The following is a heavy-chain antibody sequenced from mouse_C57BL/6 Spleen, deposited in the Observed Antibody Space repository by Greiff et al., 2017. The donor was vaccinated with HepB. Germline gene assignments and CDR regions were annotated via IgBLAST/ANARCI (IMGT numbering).Heavy chain of an antibody. Sequence: VKLMESGAELARPGASVKMSCKASGYTFTSYTMHWVKQRPGQGLEWIGYINPSSGYTKYNQKFKDKATLTADKSSSTAYMQLSSLTSEDSAVYYCARWEITTVVAPFDYWGQGTTLTVSS. V-gene: IGHV1-4*01. CDR2: INPSSGYT. J-gene: IGHJ2*01. CDR3: ARWEITTVVAPFDY. CDR1: GYTFTSYT. D-gene: IGHD1-1*01.